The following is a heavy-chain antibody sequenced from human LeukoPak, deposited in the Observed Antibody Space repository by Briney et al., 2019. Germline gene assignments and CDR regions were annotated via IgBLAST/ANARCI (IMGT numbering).Heavy chain of an antibody. CDR2: ISGSGGST. V-gene: IGHV3-23*01. CDR3: AKDTIITMVRGVISGLFDY. CDR1: GFTFSSYA. Sequence: GGSLRLSCAASGFTFSSYAMSWVRQAPGKGLEWVSAISGSGGSTYYADSVKGRFTISRDNSKNTLYLQMNSLRAEDTAVYYCAKDTIITMVRGVISGLFDYWGQGTLVTVSS. J-gene: IGHJ4*02. D-gene: IGHD3-10*01.